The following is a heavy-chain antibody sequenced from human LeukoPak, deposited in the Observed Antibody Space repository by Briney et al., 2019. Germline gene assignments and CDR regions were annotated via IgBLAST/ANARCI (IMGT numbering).Heavy chain of an antibody. V-gene: IGHV3-21*01. J-gene: IGHJ3*02. D-gene: IGHD6-19*01. CDR1: GFTFSSYS. CDR3: ARDYLRSQWLAGADAFDI. CDR2: ISSSSSYI. Sequence: MTGGSLRLSCAASGFTFSSYSMNWVRQAPGKGLEWVSSISSSSSYIYYADSVKGRFTISRDNAKNSLYLQMNSLRAEDTAVYYCARDYLRSQWLAGADAFDIWGQGTMVTVSS.